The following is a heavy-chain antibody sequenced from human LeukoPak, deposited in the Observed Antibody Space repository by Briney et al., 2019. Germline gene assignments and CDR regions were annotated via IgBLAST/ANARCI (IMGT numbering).Heavy chain of an antibody. Sequence: GGSLRLSCAASGFTFSNHRMDWFRQAPGKGLEWVGRTENKAQRFTTQYAASVQGRFTISRDGSKNSMSLQMSSLKSEDTAVYYCRVATTNPDYWGQGTLVTVSS. CDR3: RVATTNPDY. V-gene: IGHV3-72*01. CDR1: GFTFSNHR. J-gene: IGHJ4*02. D-gene: IGHD5-12*01. CDR2: TENKAQRFTT.